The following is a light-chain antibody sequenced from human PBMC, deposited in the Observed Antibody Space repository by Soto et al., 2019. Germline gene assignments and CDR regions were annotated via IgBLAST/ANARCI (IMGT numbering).Light chain of an antibody. CDR1: SSNIGSNT. Sequence: QSVLTQPPSASGTPGQRVTISCSGSSSNIGSNTVNWYQQLPGTAPKLLIYTSNQRPSGVPDRFSGSKSGTSASLAISGLQSEDEADYYCAAWDNSLNGHVVFGGGTKLTVL. V-gene: IGLV1-44*01. J-gene: IGLJ2*01. CDR2: TSN. CDR3: AAWDNSLNGHVV.